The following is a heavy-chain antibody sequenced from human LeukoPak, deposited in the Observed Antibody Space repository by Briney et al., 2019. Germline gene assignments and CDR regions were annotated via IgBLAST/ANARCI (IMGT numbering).Heavy chain of an antibody. CDR3: AKVDYDILTGYVDY. CDR1: GFNFRTYG. Sequence: GGSLRLSCAASGFNFRTYGMHWVRQAPGKGLEWVSAISGSGGSTYYADSVKGRFTISRDNSKNTLYLQMNSLRAEDTAVYYCAKVDYDILTGYVDYWGQGTLVTVSS. CDR2: ISGSGGST. J-gene: IGHJ4*02. D-gene: IGHD3-9*01. V-gene: IGHV3-23*01.